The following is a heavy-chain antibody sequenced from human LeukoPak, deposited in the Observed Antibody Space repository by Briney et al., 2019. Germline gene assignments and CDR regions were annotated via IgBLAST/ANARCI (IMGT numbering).Heavy chain of an antibody. D-gene: IGHD5-12*01. V-gene: IGHV4-4*07. CDR3: ARDLNEYSGYVNGWFDP. Sequence: SETLSLTCTVSGGSISSYYWSWIRQPAGKGLEWIGRIYTSGSTNYNPSLMSRVTMSVNTSKNQFSLKLSSVTAADTAVYYCARDLNEYSGYVNGWFDPWGQGTLVTVSS. CDR1: GGSISSYY. J-gene: IGHJ5*02. CDR2: IYTSGST.